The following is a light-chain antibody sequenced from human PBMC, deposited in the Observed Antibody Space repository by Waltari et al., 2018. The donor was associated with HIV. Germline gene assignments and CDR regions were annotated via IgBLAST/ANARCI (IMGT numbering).Light chain of an antibody. CDR3: QQSYSTREFT. Sequence: DIQMTQSPSSLSASVGDRVTITCRASQRISTYLNWYQQKPGKAPKLLIYASSSLQSGVPSRFSGSGSGTDFTLTISSLQPEDFATYYCQQSYSTREFTFGPGTKVDIK. J-gene: IGKJ3*01. CDR2: ASS. V-gene: IGKV1-39*01. CDR1: QRISTY.